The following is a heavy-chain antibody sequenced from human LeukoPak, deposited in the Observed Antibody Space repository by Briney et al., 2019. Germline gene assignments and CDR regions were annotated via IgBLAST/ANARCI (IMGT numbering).Heavy chain of an antibody. J-gene: IGHJ4*02. CDR3: ARERDLGEDFDY. Sequence: SQTLYLSCTVADRPIGKDYRSWIPQHHWKKLEWIGYIYYSGSTNYNPSLKSRVTISVDTSKNQFSLKPSSVTAADTAVYYCARERDLGEDFDYWGQGTLVTVSS. CDR2: IYYSGST. D-gene: IGHD1-26*01. CDR1: DRPIGKDY. V-gene: IGHV4-59*01.